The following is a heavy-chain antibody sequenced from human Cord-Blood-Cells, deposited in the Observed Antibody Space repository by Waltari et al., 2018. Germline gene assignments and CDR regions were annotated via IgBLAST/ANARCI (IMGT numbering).Heavy chain of an antibody. J-gene: IGHJ4*02. Sequence: QVQLQQWGAGLLKPSETLSLTCAVYGGSFSGYYWSWIRQPPGKGLEWIGEINHSGSTNHNPSLKSRVTISVDTSKNQFSLKLSSVTAADTAVYYCARNLTFDYWGQGTLVTVSS. D-gene: IGHD7-27*01. CDR1: GGSFSGYY. V-gene: IGHV4-34*01. CDR3: ARNLTFDY. CDR2: INHSGST.